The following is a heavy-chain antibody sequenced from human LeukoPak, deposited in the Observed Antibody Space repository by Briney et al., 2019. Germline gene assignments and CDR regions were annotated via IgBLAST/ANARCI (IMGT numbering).Heavy chain of an antibody. D-gene: IGHD1-26*01. V-gene: IGHV3-72*01. Sequence: GGSLRLSCAASGFRFSDHYMDWVRQAPGKGLEWVGRSRNKANSYSTEYAASVKGRFTISRDDSYNSLYLQMNSLRAEDTAVYYCAKDISWVGAPEAFDIWGQGTMVTVSS. CDR2: SRNKANSYST. CDR3: AKDISWVGAPEAFDI. CDR1: GFRFSDHY. J-gene: IGHJ3*02.